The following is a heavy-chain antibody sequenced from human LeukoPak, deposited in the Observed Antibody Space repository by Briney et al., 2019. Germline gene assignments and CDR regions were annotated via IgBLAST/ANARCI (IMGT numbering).Heavy chain of an antibody. CDR3: ARLTLTGVGGRGWFDA. CDR2: MPYDENVSDNEIP. V-gene: IGHV4-39*01. J-gene: IGHJ5*02. D-gene: IGHD3-3*01. CDR1: GDSIRNSGWS. Sequence: PSETLSLTCIVSGDSIRNSGWSWGWIRQPPGKGLEWIGTMPYDENVSDNEIPSYDPSLKRRVTISADTSKNQLSLKVNSVTAADTASYYCARLTLTGVGGRGWFDAWGQGTLVIVSS.